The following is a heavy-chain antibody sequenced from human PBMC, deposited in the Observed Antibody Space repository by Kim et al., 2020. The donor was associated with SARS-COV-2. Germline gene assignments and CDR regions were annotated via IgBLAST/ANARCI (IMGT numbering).Heavy chain of an antibody. Sequence: SETLSLTCTVSGGSISSYYWSWIRQPPGKGLEWIGYIYYSGSTNYNPSLKSRVTISVDTSKNQFSLKLSSVTAADTAVYYCASGWSGYYYYFDYWGQGTLVTVSS. J-gene: IGHJ4*02. CDR3: ASGWSGYYYYFDY. CDR2: IYYSGST. D-gene: IGHD3-3*01. V-gene: IGHV4-59*01. CDR1: GGSISSYY.